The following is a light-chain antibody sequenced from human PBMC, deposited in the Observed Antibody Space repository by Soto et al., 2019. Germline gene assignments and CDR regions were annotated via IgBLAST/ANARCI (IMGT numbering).Light chain of an antibody. Sequence: QSVLAQPASVSGSPGQTISISCTGTSRDVGSYNLVSWYQQHPGKAPKVVISEVSKRPSGVSNRFSGSKSGNTASLTISGLQAEDEADYYCCSYVGGPTIFVFGTGTKVTVL. V-gene: IGLV2-23*02. CDR2: EVS. CDR3: CSYVGGPTIFV. CDR1: SRDVGSYNL. J-gene: IGLJ1*01.